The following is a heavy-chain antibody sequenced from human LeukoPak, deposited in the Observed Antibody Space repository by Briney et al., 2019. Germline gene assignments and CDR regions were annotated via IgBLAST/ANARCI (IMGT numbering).Heavy chain of an antibody. J-gene: IGHJ3*02. D-gene: IGHD2-15*01. CDR1: GVTLSSYA. V-gene: IGHV3-23*01. Sequence: SGGSLRLSCAASGVTLSSYAMSWARQAPGKGLEWVSGISSSGSGGNTYYADSVKGRFTISRDNSKNTLYLQMNSLRAEDTAVYYCARGLGYCSGGSCYSGAFDIWGQGTMVTVSS. CDR3: ARGLGYCSGGSCYSGAFDI. CDR2: ISSSGSGGNT.